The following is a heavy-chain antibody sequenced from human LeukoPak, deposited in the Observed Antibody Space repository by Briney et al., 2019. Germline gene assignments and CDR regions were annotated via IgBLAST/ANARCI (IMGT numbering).Heavy chain of an antibody. Sequence: GGSLRLSCEASGVTLNGSGIHWVRQAPGKGLEWVAFIHYDGGFDYYLDSVKGRFTVSRDSSKNIVYLQMDDLRAEDTAVYYCARDKVRGIVWGAADDALDVWGQGTMATVSS. J-gene: IGHJ3*01. CDR2: IHYDGGFD. CDR3: ARDKVRGIVWGAADDALDV. D-gene: IGHD3-10*01. CDR1: GVTLNGSG. V-gene: IGHV3-30*02.